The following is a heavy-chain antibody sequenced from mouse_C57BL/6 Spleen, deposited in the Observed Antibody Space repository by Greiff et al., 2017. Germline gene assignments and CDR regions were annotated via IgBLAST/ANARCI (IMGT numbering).Heavy chain of an antibody. CDR2: ISSGSSTI. CDR3: ARDGYGHYFDY. D-gene: IGHD2-2*01. V-gene: IGHV5-17*01. Sequence: DVKLVESGGGLVKPGGSLKLSCAASGFTFSDYGMHWVRQAPEKGLEWVAYISSGSSTIYYADTVKGRFTISRDNAKNTLFLQMTSLRSEDTAMYYCARDGYGHYFDYWGQGTTLTVSS. CDR1: GFTFSDYG. J-gene: IGHJ2*01.